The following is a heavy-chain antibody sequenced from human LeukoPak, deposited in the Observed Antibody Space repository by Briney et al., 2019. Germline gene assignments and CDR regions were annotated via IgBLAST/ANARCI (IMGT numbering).Heavy chain of an antibody. V-gene: IGHV4-61*02. D-gene: IGHD3-22*01. J-gene: IGHJ4*02. CDR2: IYTSGST. CDR1: GGSISSGSYY. Sequence: SETLSLTCTVSGGSISSGSYYWSWIRQPAGKGLEWIGRIYTSGSTSYNPSLKSRVTISLDTSENHFSLKLSSVTAADTAVYYCAGVTTGGYYNYWGQGTLVTVSS. CDR3: AGVTTGGYYNY.